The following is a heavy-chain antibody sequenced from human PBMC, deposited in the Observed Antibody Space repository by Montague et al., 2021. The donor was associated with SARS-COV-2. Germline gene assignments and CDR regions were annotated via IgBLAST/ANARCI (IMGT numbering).Heavy chain of an antibody. CDR2: IYNSGST. CDR1: GGSISGYY. V-gene: IGHV4-4*07. J-gene: IGHJ4*02. CDR3: VRDQGRSNWNYPDY. D-gene: IGHD1-20*01. Sequence: SETLSLTCTVSGGSISGYYWSWFRQSAGKGLEWIGRIYNSGSTSYNPSLKSRVNMSVDTSKNQFSLKLSSVTAADTAVYYCVRDQGRSNWNYPDYWGQGTLGTVSS.